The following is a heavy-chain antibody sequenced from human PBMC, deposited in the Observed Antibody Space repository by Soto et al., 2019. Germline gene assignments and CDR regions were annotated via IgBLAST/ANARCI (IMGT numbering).Heavy chain of an antibody. Sequence: EVQLVESGGGLVKPGGSLRLSCAASGFTFSNAWMSWVRQAPGKGLEWVGRIKSKTDGGTTDYAAPVKGRFTISRDDSKNTLFLQMNSLKTEDTAVYYCTTDTPGAGGNYYYGMDVWGQGTTVTVSS. CDR2: IKSKTDGGTT. J-gene: IGHJ6*02. CDR1: GFTFSNAW. V-gene: IGHV3-15*01. CDR3: TTDTPGAGGNYYYGMDV. D-gene: IGHD3-10*01.